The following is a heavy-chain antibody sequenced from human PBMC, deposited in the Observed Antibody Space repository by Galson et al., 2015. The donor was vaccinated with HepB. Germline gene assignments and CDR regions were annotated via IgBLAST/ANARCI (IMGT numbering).Heavy chain of an antibody. CDR2: ISTTSIYI. CDR1: GFTFSTYS. Sequence: SLRLSCAASGFTFSTYSMNWVRQAPGKGLEWVSSISTTSIYIYYADSVKGRFTISRDNAKNSLYLQMNSLRAEDTAVYYCARDGYNSSVPYYFDYWGQGTLVTVSS. V-gene: IGHV3-21*01. D-gene: IGHD5-24*01. CDR3: ARDGYNSSVPYYFDY. J-gene: IGHJ4*02.